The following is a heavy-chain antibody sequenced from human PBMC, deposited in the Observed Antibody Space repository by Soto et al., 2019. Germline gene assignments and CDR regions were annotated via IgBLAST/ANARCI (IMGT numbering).Heavy chain of an antibody. V-gene: IGHV1-18*04. CDR2: ISAYNGNT. CDR1: GYPFTSYG. D-gene: IGHD2-15*01. J-gene: IGHJ5*02. CDR3: ARWRSACSGGSCYFNWFDP. Sequence: XSVKVACKASGYPFTSYGIIWVRQAPGQGLEWMGWISAYNGNTNYAQKLQGRVTMTTDTSTSTAYMELRSLRSDDTAVYYCARWRSACSGGSCYFNWFDPWGQGTLVTVSS.